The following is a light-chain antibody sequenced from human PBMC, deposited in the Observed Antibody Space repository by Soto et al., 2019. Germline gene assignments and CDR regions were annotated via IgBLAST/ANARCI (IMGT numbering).Light chain of an antibody. J-gene: IGLJ3*02. CDR3: SLYYSGAHLV. Sequence: QTVVTQEPSLVVSPGGPVTLTCASSAGAVTTTNWPNWFQQKPGQPPRALVHSTSNRHSWTPARFSGSLLGGKAVLTLSGAQPEDEADYYCSLYYSGAHLVVGGGTKLTVL. CDR2: STS. V-gene: IGLV7-43*01. CDR1: AGAVTTTNW.